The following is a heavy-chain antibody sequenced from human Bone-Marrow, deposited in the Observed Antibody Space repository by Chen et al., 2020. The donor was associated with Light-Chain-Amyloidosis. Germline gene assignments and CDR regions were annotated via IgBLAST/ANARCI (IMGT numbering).Heavy chain of an antibody. CDR2: IGWRSDVI. CDR3: TRDSGEAAADDY. V-gene: IGHV3-48*01. Sequence: EVKLVESGGALVQTGGSLRLSCAASGFTFSGYSMNWVRQAPGKGLEWISYIGWRSDVIFYADSVKGRFTISRDNVHNSLSQQMNSLRVEDTGLYYCTRDSGEAAADDYWGQGTLVTVSA. CDR1: GFTFSGYS. J-gene: IGHJ4*02. D-gene: IGHD6-13*01.